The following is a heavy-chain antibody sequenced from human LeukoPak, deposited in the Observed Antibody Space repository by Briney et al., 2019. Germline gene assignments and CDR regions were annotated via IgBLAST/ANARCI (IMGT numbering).Heavy chain of an antibody. Sequence: GGSLRLSCAASGFTFSSYGMHWVRQAPGKGLEWVAVISYDGNNKYYADSVKGRFTISRDNSKNTLYLQMNSLRAEDTAVYYCAKAPYEGYYFDYWGQGTLVTVSS. D-gene: IGHD2-15*01. J-gene: IGHJ4*02. CDR1: GFTFSSYG. V-gene: IGHV3-30*18. CDR2: ISYDGNNK. CDR3: AKAPYEGYYFDY.